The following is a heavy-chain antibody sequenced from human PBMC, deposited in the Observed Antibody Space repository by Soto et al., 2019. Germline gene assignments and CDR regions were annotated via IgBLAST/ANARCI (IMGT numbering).Heavy chain of an antibody. CDR1: GFTFSSYS. CDR3: ARDSKNRQDGMDV. V-gene: IGHV3-21*01. Sequence: GGSLRLSCEGSGFTFSSYSINWVRQAPGKGLEWVSSLSVIGDYMFYADSVKGRFTISRDNAKNSLFLQMDSLRAEDTAVYFCARDSKNRQDGMDVWGQGTTVTVPS. J-gene: IGHJ6*02. D-gene: IGHD4-4*01. CDR2: LSVIGDYM.